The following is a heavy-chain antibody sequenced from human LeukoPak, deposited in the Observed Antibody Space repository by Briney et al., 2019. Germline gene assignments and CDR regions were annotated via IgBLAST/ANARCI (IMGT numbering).Heavy chain of an antibody. CDR3: ARALVVPAAIPHDAFDI. V-gene: IGHV4-4*07. D-gene: IGHD2-2*02. J-gene: IGHJ3*02. CDR1: GGSISSYY. CDR2: IYTSGST. Sequence: PSETLSLTCTVSGGSISSYYWSWIRQPAGKGLEWIGRIYTSGSTNYNPSLKSRVTMSVDTSKNQFSLKLSSVTAADTAVYYCARALVVPAAIPHDAFDIWGQGTMVTVSS.